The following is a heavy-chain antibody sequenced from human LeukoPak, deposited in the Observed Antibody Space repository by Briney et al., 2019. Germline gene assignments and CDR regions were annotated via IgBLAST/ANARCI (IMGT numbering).Heavy chain of an antibody. CDR1: GGSISSYY. CDR2: IYYSGST. V-gene: IGHV4-59*01. CDR3: ARDGRAGSLFAY. D-gene: IGHD6-19*01. J-gene: IGHJ4*02. Sequence: SETLSLTCTVSGGSISSYYWSWIRQPPGKGLEWIGYIYYSGSTNYNPSLKSRVTISVDTSKNQFSLKLSSVTAADTAVYYCARDGRAGSLFAYWGQGTLVTVSS.